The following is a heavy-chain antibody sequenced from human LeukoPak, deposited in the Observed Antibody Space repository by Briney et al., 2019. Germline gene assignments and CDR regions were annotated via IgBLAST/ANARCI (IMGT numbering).Heavy chain of an antibody. CDR1: GFTLSSYW. V-gene: IGHV3-23*01. J-gene: IGHJ3*02. D-gene: IGHD3-10*01. CDR3: AKVLYGSDPLDAFDI. Sequence: GGSLRLSCAASGFTLSSYWMSWVRQAPGKGLEWVSAISGSGGSTYYADSVKGRFTISRDNSKNTLYLQMNSLRAEDTAVYYCAKVLYGSDPLDAFDIWGQGTMVTVSS. CDR2: ISGSGGST.